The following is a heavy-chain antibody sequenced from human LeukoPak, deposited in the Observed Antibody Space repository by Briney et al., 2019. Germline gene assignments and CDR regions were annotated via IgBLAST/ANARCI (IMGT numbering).Heavy chain of an antibody. D-gene: IGHD5-18*01. V-gene: IGHV4-4*07. Sequence: SETLSLTCTVSGDSIRSYYWSWIRQPAGKGLEWIGRIYSSGSTNYNPSLKSRITMSVDTSKNQFSLNLTSVTAADTAVYYCARVHSYGYGDYWGQGTLVTVSS. CDR1: GDSIRSYY. CDR3: ARVHSYGYGDY. J-gene: IGHJ4*02. CDR2: IYSSGST.